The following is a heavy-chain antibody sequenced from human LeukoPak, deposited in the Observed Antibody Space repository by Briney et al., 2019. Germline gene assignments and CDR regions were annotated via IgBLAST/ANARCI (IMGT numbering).Heavy chain of an antibody. D-gene: IGHD4-17*01. J-gene: IGHJ4*02. V-gene: IGHV4-30-4*08. Sequence: PSQTLSLTCTVSGGSISSGDYYWSWIRHPSGTGLEWIGYISSSGSTYYNPSLRSRVTISVDTSKNQFSLKLRSVTAADTAVYYCAREDYGDYVQWTRWGQGTLVTVSS. CDR3: AREDYGDYVQWTR. CDR1: GGSISSGDYY. CDR2: ISSSGST.